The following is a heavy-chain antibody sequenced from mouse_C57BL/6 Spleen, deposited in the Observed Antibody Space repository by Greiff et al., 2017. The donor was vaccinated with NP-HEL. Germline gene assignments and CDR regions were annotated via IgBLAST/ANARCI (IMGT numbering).Heavy chain of an antibody. CDR3: ARAGYSNLFAY. D-gene: IGHD2-5*01. Sequence: QVQLQQPGAELVMPGASVKLSCKASGYTFTSYWMHWVKQRPGQGLEWIGEIDPSDSYTNYNQKFKGKSTLTVDKSSSTAYMQLSSLTSEDSAVYYCARAGYSNLFAYWGQGTLVAVSA. J-gene: IGHJ3*01. CDR2: IDPSDSYT. CDR1: GYTFTSYW. V-gene: IGHV1-69*01.